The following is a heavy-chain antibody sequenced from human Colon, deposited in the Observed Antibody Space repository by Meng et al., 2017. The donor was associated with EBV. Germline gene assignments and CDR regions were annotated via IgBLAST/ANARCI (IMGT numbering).Heavy chain of an antibody. D-gene: IGHD3-10*01. J-gene: IGHJ1*01. CDR2: IPHRGSS. Sequence: QVPLRGPGQRRVTPPDPLSATCAASGASITNHNGWVWVRPPQGKGLEWIGEIPHRGSSAYNPSLKSRVSMSIDKSKNQFSLKLTSVTAADTAVYHCLRGSGGSVWGQGTLVTVSS. V-gene: IGHV4-4*03. CDR3: LRGSGGSV. CDR1: GASITNHNG.